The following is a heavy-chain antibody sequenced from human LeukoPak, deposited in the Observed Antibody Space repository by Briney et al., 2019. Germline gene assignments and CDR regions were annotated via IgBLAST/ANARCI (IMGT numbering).Heavy chain of an antibody. Sequence: EGSLRLSCAASGFTFSNYALHWVRQAPGKGLEWVAVISYDGSNKFYADSVRGRFTISRDNSKNTLFLQTNSLRPEDTAVYYCARGLDYDILADYFDYWGQGTLVTVSS. CDR2: ISYDGSNK. CDR3: ARGLDYDILADYFDY. D-gene: IGHD3-9*01. J-gene: IGHJ4*02. CDR1: GFTFSNYA. V-gene: IGHV3-30*04.